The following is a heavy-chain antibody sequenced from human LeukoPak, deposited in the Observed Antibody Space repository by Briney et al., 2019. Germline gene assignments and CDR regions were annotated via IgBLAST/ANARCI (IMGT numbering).Heavy chain of an antibody. CDR3: ASGKAWELIF. CDR2: IIPILGIA. CDR1: GGTFSSYA. V-gene: IGHV1-69*04. D-gene: IGHD1-26*01. Sequence: ASVKVSCKASGGTFSSYAISWVRQAPGQGLEWMGRIIPILGIANYAQKFQGRVTITADKSTSTAYMELCSLRSEDTAVYYCASGKAWELIFWGQGTMVTVSS. J-gene: IGHJ3*01.